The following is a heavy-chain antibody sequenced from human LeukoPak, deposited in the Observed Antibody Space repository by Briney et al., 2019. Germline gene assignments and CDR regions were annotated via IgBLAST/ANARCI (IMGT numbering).Heavy chain of an antibody. CDR1: GYTFTSYY. Sequence: PLASVKVSCKASGYTFTSYYMHWVRQAPGQGLEWMGIINPSGGSTSYAQKFQGRVTMTRDTSTSTVYMELSSLRSEDTAVYYCARVVTTISYYSGMDVWGQGTTVTVSS. V-gene: IGHV1-46*01. CDR3: ARVVTTISYYSGMDV. J-gene: IGHJ6*02. D-gene: IGHD4-11*01. CDR2: INPSGGST.